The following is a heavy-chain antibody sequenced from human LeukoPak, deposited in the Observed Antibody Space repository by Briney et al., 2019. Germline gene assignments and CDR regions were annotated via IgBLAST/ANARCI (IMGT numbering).Heavy chain of an antibody. CDR2: INESGST. J-gene: IGHJ5*02. D-gene: IGHD3-3*01. CDR1: GGSFSGYY. V-gene: IGHV4-34*01. Sequence: PSETLSLTCGVSGGSFSGYYWSWIRQSPGKGLEWIGEINESGSTDYNPSLMSRVSISLDTSKNQFSLNLSSMTAADTAVYHCARAPGLRFLEWNNWFDPWGQGTLVTVSS. CDR3: ARAPGLRFLEWNNWFDP.